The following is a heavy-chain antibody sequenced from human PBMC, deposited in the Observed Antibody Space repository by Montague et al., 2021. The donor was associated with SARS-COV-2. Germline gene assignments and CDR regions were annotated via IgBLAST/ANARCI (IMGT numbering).Heavy chain of an antibody. CDR1: GFSLSTNGMC. V-gene: IGHV2-70*11. D-gene: IGHD5-12*01. CDR2: XDWDDDK. CDR3: VRLRPGGGLSGDMYYFDY. Sequence: PALVTPTQTLTLTCTFSGFSLSTNGMCVSWIRQPPGKALEWLARXDWDDDKYYSTSLKTRLTISKDTSKNQVVLTMTNMDPVDTATYYCVRLRPGGGLSGDMYYFDYWGLGTLVTVSS. J-gene: IGHJ4*02.